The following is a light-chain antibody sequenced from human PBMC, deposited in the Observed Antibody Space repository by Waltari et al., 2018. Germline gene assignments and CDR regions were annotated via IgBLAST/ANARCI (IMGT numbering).Light chain of an antibody. J-gene: IGKJ4*01. V-gene: IGKV1-5*03. CDR3: QQYNSYSLLT. CDR2: KAS. CDR1: QNINKW. Sequence: DIQMTQSPSTLSASVGDRFTINCRASQNINKWLAWYQQKPGKAPKLLIYKASTLESGVPSRFSGSGSGTEFTLTISSLQPDDFATYYCQQYNSYSLLTFGGGTKVEIK.